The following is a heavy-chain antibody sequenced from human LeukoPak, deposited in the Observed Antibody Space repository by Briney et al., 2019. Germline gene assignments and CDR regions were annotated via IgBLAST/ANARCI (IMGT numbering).Heavy chain of an antibody. J-gene: IGHJ4*02. V-gene: IGHV4-34*01. CDR2: INHSGST. D-gene: IGHD3-10*01. CDR1: GGSFNGYY. CDR3: AGRSGSYYNGTFDY. Sequence: SETLSLTCAVYGGSFNGYYWSWIRQPPGKGLEWIGEINHSGSTNYNPSLKSRVTISVDTSKNQFSLKLSSVTAADTAVYYCAGRSGSYYNGTFDYWGQGTLVTVSS.